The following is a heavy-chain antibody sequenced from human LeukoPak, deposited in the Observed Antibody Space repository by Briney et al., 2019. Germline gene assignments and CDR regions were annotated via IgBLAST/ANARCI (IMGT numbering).Heavy chain of an antibody. V-gene: IGHV3-21*01. Sequence: GGSLRLSCAASGFTFSGYSMNWVRQAPGKGLEWVSSISASSSYIYYADSVKGRFTISRENAKNSLYLQMNSLRAEDTAVYYCARRAGYNYYFDYWGQGALVTVSS. CDR1: GFTFSGYS. CDR3: ARRAGYNYYFDY. CDR2: ISASSSYI. D-gene: IGHD5-24*01. J-gene: IGHJ4*02.